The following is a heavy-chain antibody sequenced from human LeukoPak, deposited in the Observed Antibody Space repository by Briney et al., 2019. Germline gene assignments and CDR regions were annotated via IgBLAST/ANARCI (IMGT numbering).Heavy chain of an antibody. CDR3: ARGVYIAAAQYGY. CDR1: GGSISSYY. D-gene: IGHD6-13*01. CDR2: IYYSGTT. J-gene: IGHJ4*02. Sequence: SETLSLTCAVSGGSISSYYWSWIRQPPGKGLEWIGYIYYSGTTNYNPPLKSRVTISVDTSKNQFSLKLSSVTAADTAVYYCARGVYIAAAQYGYWGQGTLVTVSS. V-gene: IGHV4-59*01.